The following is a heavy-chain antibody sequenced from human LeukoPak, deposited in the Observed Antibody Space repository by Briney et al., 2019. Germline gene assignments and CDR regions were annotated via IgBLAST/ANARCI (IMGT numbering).Heavy chain of an antibody. J-gene: IGHJ4*02. CDR2: ISGSGGTT. Sequence: PGGSLRLSCAASGFTVSSNEMSWVRQAPGKGLEWVSGISGSGGTTYYADSVKGRFTISRDNSKNSLSLQVSSLRAEDTAVYYCAKTNGYYSDWGQGTLVTVSS. D-gene: IGHD3-22*01. CDR3: AKTNGYYSD. CDR1: GFTVSSNE. V-gene: IGHV3-23*01.